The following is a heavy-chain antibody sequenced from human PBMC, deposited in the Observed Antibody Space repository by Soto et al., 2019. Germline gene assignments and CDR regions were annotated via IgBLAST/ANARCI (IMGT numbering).Heavy chain of an antibody. Sequence: GASVKVSCKASGYTFTGYYMHWVRQAPGQGLEWMGWINPNSGGTNYAQKFQGWVTMTRDTSISTAYMELSRLRSDDTAVYYCARDIVVADYGMDVWGQGTTVPVSS. J-gene: IGHJ6*02. V-gene: IGHV1-2*04. D-gene: IGHD3-16*02. CDR1: GYTFTGYY. CDR3: ARDIVVADYGMDV. CDR2: INPNSGGT.